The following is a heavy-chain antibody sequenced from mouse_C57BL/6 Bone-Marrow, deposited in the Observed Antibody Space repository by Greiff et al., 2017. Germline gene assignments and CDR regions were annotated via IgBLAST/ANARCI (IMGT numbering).Heavy chain of an antibody. CDR1: GFTFSDYG. Sequence: VKLMESGGGLVKPGGSLKLSCAASGFTFSDYGMHWVRQAPEKGLEWVAYISSGSSTIYYADPVKGRFTISRDNAKNTLFLQMTSLRSEDTAMYYCARHGYYVDYGGQGTTLTVSS. J-gene: IGHJ2*01. CDR2: ISSGSSTI. V-gene: IGHV5-17*01. D-gene: IGHD1-1*01. CDR3: ARHGYYVDY.